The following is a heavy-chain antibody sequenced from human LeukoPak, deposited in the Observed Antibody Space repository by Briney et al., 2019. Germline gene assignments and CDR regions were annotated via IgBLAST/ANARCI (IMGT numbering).Heavy chain of an antibody. J-gene: IGHJ6*03. D-gene: IGHD1-26*01. V-gene: IGHV3-21*01. CDR1: GFTFSNYA. CDR3: ARDGGSYYYYYYMDV. Sequence: PGGSLRLSCAASGFTFSNYAMNWVRQAPGKGLEWVSCISSSSSYIYYADSVKGRFTISRDNAKNSLYLQMNSLRAEDTAVYYCARDGGSYYYYYYMDVWGKGTTVTVSS. CDR2: ISSSSSYI.